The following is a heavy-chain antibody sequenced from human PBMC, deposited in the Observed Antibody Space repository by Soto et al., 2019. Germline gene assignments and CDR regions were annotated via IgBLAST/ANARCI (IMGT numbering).Heavy chain of an antibody. CDR3: ARDAPADSSGYYYGAFDI. D-gene: IGHD3-22*01. J-gene: IGHJ3*02. CDR1: GGTFSSYA. V-gene: IGHV1-69*13. CDR2: IIPIFGTA. Sequence: ASVKVSCKASGGTFSSYAISWVRQAPGQGLEWMGGIIPIFGTANYAQKFQGRVTITADESTSTAYMELSSLRSEDTAVYYCARDAPADSSGYYYGAFDIWGQGTMGTVSS.